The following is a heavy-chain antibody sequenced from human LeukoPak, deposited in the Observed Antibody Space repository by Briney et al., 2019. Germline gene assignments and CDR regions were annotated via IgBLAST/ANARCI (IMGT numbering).Heavy chain of an antibody. CDR1: GGSISSSGYY. CDR3: ARRQLERPWFDY. CDR2: IYYSGST. J-gene: IGHJ4*02. Sequence: PSETLSLTCTVSGGSISSSGYYWGWVRQPPGTGLEWIGSIYYSGSTYYNPSLKSRVTISVDTSKNQFSLKLSSVTAADTAVYYCARRQLERPWFDYWGQGTLVTVSS. D-gene: IGHD1-1*01. V-gene: IGHV4-39*01.